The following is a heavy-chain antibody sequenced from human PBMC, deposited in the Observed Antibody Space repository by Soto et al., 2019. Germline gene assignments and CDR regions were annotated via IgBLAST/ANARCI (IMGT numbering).Heavy chain of an antibody. J-gene: IGHJ4*02. CDR1: GGSISSGGYY. V-gene: IGHV4-31*03. D-gene: IGHD6-19*01. Sequence: QVQLQESGPGLVKPSQTLSLTCTVSGGSISSGGYYWSWIRQHPGKGLEWIGYIYYSGSTDYNPSLKSRVTISVDTSQNQFSRKLSSVTAADTAVYYCARYSSGWYDVDYWGQGTLVTVSS. CDR2: IYYSGST. CDR3: ARYSSGWYDVDY.